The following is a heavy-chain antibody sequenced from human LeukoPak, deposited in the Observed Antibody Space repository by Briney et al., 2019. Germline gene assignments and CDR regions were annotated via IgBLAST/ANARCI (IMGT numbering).Heavy chain of an antibody. J-gene: IGHJ3*02. Sequence: PGGSLRLSCAASGFTFSDYYMSWIRQAPGKGLEWVSYISSSSSYTNYADSVKGRFPISRDNAKNSLYLQMNSLRAEDTAVYYCARESTVVVTATDAFDIWGQGTVVTVSS. D-gene: IGHD2-21*02. V-gene: IGHV3-11*06. CDR3: ARESTVVVTATDAFDI. CDR1: GFTFSDYY. CDR2: ISSSSSYT.